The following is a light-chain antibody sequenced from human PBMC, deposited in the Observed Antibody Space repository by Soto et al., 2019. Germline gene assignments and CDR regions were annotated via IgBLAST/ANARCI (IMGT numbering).Light chain of an antibody. V-gene: IGLV2-14*01. CDR2: EVS. CDR1: SSDVGGYNY. CDR3: SSYTSSSTQV. Sequence: QSVLTQPASVCGYPAQSVTISCTGTSSDVGGYNYVSWYQQHPGKAPKLMIYEVSYRPSGVSNRFSGSKSGNTASLTISGLQAEDEADYYCSSYTSSSTQVFGTGTKVTAL. J-gene: IGLJ1*01.